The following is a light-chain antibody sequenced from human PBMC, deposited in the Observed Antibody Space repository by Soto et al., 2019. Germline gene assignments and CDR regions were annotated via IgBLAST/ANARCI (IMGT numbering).Light chain of an antibody. J-gene: IGKJ2*01. CDR2: AAS. V-gene: IGKV1-27*01. Sequence: DIQMTQSPSSLSTSVGDRVTITCRASQAISNYLAWYQRKPGNVPKLLIYAASTLQSGVPSRFSGSGSGTDFTLTISNLQPEDVASYYCQRYDSAPYTFGQGTKVDIK. CDR3: QRYDSAPYT. CDR1: QAISNY.